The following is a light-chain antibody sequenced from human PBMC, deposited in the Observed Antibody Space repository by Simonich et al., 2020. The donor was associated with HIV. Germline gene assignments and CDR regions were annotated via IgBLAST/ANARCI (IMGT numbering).Light chain of an antibody. CDR3: SSYTSSNTVV. CDR1: SSNDIGGYNY. J-gene: IGLJ2*01. V-gene: IGLV2-14*03. Sequence: QSALTQPASVSGSPGQSITISSTGTSSNDIGGYNYVSWYQQHPVTAPKLMIYYVSNRPSGISDRFSGSKSGNTASLTISGLLAEDEADYYCSSYTSSNTVVFGGGTKVTVL. CDR2: YVS.